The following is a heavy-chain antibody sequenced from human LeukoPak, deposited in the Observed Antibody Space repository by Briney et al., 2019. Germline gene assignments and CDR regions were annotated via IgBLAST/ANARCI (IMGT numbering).Heavy chain of an antibody. CDR1: GFTFSSYA. Sequence: GGSLRLSCAASGFTFSSYAMSWVRQAPGKGLEWVSAISGSGGSTYYADSVKGRFTISRDNSKNTLYLQMNSLRAEDTAVYYCAKDHAPLDYYDSIDGAFDIWGQGTMVTVSS. CDR2: ISGSGGST. V-gene: IGHV3-23*01. CDR3: AKDHAPLDYYDSIDGAFDI. J-gene: IGHJ3*02. D-gene: IGHD3-22*01.